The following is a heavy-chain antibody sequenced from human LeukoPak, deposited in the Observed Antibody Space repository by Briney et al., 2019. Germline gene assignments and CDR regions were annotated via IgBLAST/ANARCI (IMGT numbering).Heavy chain of an antibody. CDR1: GGSISSYY. Sequence: SETLSLTCTVSGGSISSYYWSWIRQPPGKGLEWVGYIYYSGSTNYNPSLKSRVTISVDTSKNQFSLKQSSVTAADTAVYYCARRYGDYVNWYFDLWGRGTLVTVSS. D-gene: IGHD4-17*01. V-gene: IGHV4-59*01. J-gene: IGHJ2*01. CDR3: ARRYGDYVNWYFDL. CDR2: IYYSGST.